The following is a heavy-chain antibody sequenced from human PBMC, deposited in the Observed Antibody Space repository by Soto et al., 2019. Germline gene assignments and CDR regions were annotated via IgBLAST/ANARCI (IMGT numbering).Heavy chain of an antibody. CDR2: TYYRSKWYN. J-gene: IGHJ5*02. Sequence: SQTLSLTCAISGGSVSRNCAAGDWIMQSQSRGLEWLGWTYYRSKWYNDYAVSVKSRITINPDTSKNHFSLHLNSVTPEDTAVYYCARGHVLLWFGDPTQGWFDPWGQGTLVTVSS. CDR1: GGSVSRNCAA. V-gene: IGHV6-1*01. D-gene: IGHD3-10*01. CDR3: ARGHVLLWFGDPTQGWFDP.